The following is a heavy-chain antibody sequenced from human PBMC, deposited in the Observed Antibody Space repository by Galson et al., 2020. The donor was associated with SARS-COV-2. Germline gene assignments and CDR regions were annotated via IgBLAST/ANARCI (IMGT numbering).Heavy chain of an antibody. V-gene: IGHV4-30-4*01. J-gene: IGHJ6*03. Sequence: SETLSLTCTVSAGSISRGDYYWSWIRQPPGKGLEWIGYIYYSGSTYYNPSLKSRVTISVDTSKNQFSLKLSSVTAADTAVYYCARGGRFLEWLLSVNYYYYMDVWGKGTTVTVSS. CDR3: ARGGRFLEWLLSVNYYYYMDV. D-gene: IGHD3-3*01. CDR1: AGSISRGDYY. CDR2: IYYSGST.